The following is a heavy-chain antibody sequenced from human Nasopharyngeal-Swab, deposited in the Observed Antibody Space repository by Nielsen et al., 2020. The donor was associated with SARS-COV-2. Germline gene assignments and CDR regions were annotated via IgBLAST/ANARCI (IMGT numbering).Heavy chain of an antibody. D-gene: IGHD1/OR15-1a*01. V-gene: IGHV1-58*01. CDR2: IVVGSGYT. Sequence: SVKVSCKASGFTFTSSAVQWVRQARGQRLEWIGWIVVGSGYTNYAQKFQVRVTITRDMSTSTAYMEVSSLRSEDTAVYFCAADLQTTMAHWYFDLWGRGTLVTVSS. J-gene: IGHJ2*01. CDR3: AADLQTTMAHWYFDL. CDR1: GFTFTSSA.